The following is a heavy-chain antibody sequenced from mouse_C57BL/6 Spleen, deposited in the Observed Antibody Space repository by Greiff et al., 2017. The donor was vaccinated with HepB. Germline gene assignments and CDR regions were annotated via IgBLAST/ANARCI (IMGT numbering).Heavy chain of an antibody. Sequence: QVHVKQPGTELVKPGASVKLSCKASGYTFTSYWMHWVKQRPGQGLEWIGNINPSNGGTNYNEKFKSKATLTVDKSSSTAYMQLSSLTSEDSAVYYCARPFYYSNFYYFDYWGQGTTLTVSS. V-gene: IGHV1-53*01. J-gene: IGHJ2*01. CDR2: INPSNGGT. CDR1: GYTFTSYW. CDR3: ARPFYYSNFYYFDY. D-gene: IGHD2-5*01.